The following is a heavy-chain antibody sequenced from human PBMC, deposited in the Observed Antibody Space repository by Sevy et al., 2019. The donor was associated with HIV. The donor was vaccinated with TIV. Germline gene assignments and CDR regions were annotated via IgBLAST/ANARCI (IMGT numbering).Heavy chain of an antibody. CDR1: GFTFSSYA. CDR2: ISYDGSNK. J-gene: IGHJ4*02. D-gene: IGHD6-13*01. Sequence: GGSLRLSCAASGFTFSSYAMHWVRQAPGKGLEWVAVISYDGSNKYYAYSVKGRFTISRDNSKNTLYLQMNSLRAEDTAVYYCAREEQQLVHRHLDYWGQGTLVTVSS. V-gene: IGHV3-30-3*01. CDR3: AREEQQLVHRHLDY.